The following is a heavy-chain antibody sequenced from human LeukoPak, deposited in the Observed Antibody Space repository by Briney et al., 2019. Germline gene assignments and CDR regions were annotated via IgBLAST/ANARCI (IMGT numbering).Heavy chain of an antibody. CDR2: INPNSGGT. D-gene: IGHD1-7*01. V-gene: IGHV1-2*02. CDR3: ARDLRGGTNWNSPLFNWFDP. CDR1: GYTFTGYY. Sequence: ASVKVSCKASGYTFTGYYMHWVRQAPGQGLEWMGWINPNSGGTNYAQKFQGRVTMTRDTSISTAYMELSRLRSDDTAVYYCARDLRGGTNWNSPLFNWFDPWGQGTLVTVSS. J-gene: IGHJ5*02.